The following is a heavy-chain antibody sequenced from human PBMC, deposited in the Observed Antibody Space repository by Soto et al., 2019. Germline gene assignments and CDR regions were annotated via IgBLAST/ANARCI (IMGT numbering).Heavy chain of an antibody. J-gene: IGHJ4*02. Sequence: EVQLVESGGGLVQPGGSLRISCAASGFTFSSYWMHWVRQVPGKGPVWVSRIKNDGSGTYYADSVKGRRTLSRDNARNTVYRQMTSLRAEDTAVYYCVRGDGDYYDGNGYLGRHWGQGTLVTVSS. CDR2: IKNDGSGT. CDR1: GFTFSSYW. V-gene: IGHV3-74*01. CDR3: VRGDGDYYDGNGYLGRH. D-gene: IGHD3-22*01.